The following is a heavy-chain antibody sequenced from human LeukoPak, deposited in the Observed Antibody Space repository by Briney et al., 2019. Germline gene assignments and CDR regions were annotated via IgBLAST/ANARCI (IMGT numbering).Heavy chain of an antibody. CDR1: GFTFSSYS. CDR3: ARDTLTFPGPNDY. Sequence: GGSLRLSCAASGFTFSSYSMNWVRQAPGKGLEWVSSISSSSSYIYYADSVKGQFTISRDNAKNSLYLQMNSLRAEDTAVYYCARDTLTFPGPNDYWGQGTLVTVSS. D-gene: IGHD3-10*01. J-gene: IGHJ4*02. V-gene: IGHV3-21*01. CDR2: ISSSSSYI.